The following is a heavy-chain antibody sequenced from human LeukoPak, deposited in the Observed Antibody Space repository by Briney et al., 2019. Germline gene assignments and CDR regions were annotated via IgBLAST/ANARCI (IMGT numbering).Heavy chain of an antibody. V-gene: IGHV3-23*01. J-gene: IGHJ4*02. CDR1: GFTFSSYA. D-gene: IGHD2-2*01. Sequence: GALRLSCAASGFTFSSYAMSWVRQAPGKGLEWVSAISGSGGSTYYADSVKGRFTISRDNAKNSLYLQMNSLRAEDTALYYCAKCDCSSTSCPADYWGQGTLVTVSS. CDR2: ISGSGGST. CDR3: AKCDCSSTSCPADY.